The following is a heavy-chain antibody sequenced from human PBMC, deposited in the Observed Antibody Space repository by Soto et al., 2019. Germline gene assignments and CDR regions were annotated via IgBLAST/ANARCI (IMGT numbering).Heavy chain of an antibody. V-gene: IGHV1-69*12. D-gene: IGHD5-18*01. J-gene: IGHJ6*02. CDR3: ARERYSYGHPLGYYGMDV. CDR1: GGTFSSYA. CDR2: IIPIFGTA. Sequence: QVQLVQSGAEVKKPGSSVKVSCKASGGTFSSYAISWVQQAPGQGLEWMGGIIPIFGTANYAQKFQGRVTITADESTSTAYMELSSLRSEDTAVYYCARERYSYGHPLGYYGMDVWGQGTTVTVSS.